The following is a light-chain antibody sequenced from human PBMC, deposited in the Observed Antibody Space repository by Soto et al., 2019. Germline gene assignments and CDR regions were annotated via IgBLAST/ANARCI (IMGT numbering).Light chain of an antibody. CDR2: GAS. J-gene: IGKJ2*02. CDR1: QSVSSSY. CDR3: QQYGSSPRGT. V-gene: IGKV3-20*01. Sequence: EIVLTQSPGTLSLSPGERATLSCRASQSVSSSYLAWYQQKPAQAPRLLIYGASSRATGIPDRFSGSGSGTDFTLTISRLEPEDFAVYYCQQYGSSPRGTFGQGTKLEIK.